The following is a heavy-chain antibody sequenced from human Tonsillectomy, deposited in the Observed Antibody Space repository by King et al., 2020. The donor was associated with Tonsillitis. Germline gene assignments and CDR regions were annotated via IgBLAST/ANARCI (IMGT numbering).Heavy chain of an antibody. Sequence: QVQLVESGAEVKKPGSSVKVSCKASGGTFTTYAISWVRQAPGQGLEWMGGIIPISGTTNYAQKFQGRVTITADEVTNTVYMEMSSLRSEDTAVYYCAGGGPLSNIFDIWGQGTVVTASS. V-gene: IGHV1-69*01. J-gene: IGHJ3*02. CDR1: GGTFTTYA. CDR2: IIPISGTT. D-gene: IGHD3-16*02. CDR3: AGGGPLSNIFDI.